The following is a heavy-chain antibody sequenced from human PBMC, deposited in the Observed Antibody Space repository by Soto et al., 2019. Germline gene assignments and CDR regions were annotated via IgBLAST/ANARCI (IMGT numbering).Heavy chain of an antibody. J-gene: IGHJ4*02. V-gene: IGHV1-18*01. CDR2: ISGNEGNT. Sequence: VQLVQSGAEVKKPGASVKVSCKTSGYTFTSYAFSWVRQAPGQGLEWMGWISGNEGNTNYAQKFQGRVTMTTDTSTSTASRKLRSLPSAATAVYYCARELTLSRQVAPDSWGQGTLLTVSS. CDR3: ARELTLSRQVAPDS. CDR1: GYTFTSYA.